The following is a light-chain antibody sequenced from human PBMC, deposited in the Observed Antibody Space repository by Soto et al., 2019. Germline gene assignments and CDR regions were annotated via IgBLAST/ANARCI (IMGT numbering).Light chain of an antibody. CDR3: CSYAGSSTFGV. V-gene: IGLV2-23*02. J-gene: IGLJ3*02. CDR1: SSDVGSYNL. CDR2: EVS. Sequence: QSVLTQPASVSGSPGQSITISCTGTSSDVGSYNLVSWYQQHPGKAPKLMIYEVSKRSSGVSNRFSGSKSGNTASLTISGLQAEDEADYYCCSYAGSSTFGVFGGGTKVTVL.